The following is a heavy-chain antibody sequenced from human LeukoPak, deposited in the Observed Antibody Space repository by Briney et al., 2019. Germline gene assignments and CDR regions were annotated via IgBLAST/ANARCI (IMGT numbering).Heavy chain of an antibody. V-gene: IGHV3-30*04. D-gene: IGHD3-22*01. J-gene: IGHJ3*02. Sequence: GGSLRLSCAASGFTFSSYAMHWVRQAPGKGLEWVAVISYDGSNKYYADSVKGRFTISRDNSKNTLYLQMNSLRAEDTAVYYCARADAYYYDSSGYELPPAFDIWGQGTMVTVSS. CDR2: ISYDGSNK. CDR3: ARADAYYYDSSGYELPPAFDI. CDR1: GFTFSSYA.